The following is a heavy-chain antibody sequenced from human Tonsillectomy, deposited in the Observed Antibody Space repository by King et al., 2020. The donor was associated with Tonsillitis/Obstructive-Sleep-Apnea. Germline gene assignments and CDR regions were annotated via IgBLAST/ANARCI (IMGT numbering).Heavy chain of an antibody. Sequence: QLVQFGVELKKPGESLRISCKWSGYSFTSYWISLVRQMPCKGLGWMGRSDPIDSYPNYSPSFLGYVTTSADKSISTAYLQWSSLKASDTAMYYCARGGILSAGAPDFWGQGTLVTVSS. J-gene: IGHJ4*02. D-gene: IGHD6-13*01. CDR3: ARGGILSAGAPDF. CDR2: SDPIDSYP. V-gene: IGHV5-10-1*01. CDR1: GYSFTSYW.